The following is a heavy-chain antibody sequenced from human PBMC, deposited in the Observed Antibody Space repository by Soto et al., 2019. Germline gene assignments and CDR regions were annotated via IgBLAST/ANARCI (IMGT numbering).Heavy chain of an antibody. D-gene: IGHD3-22*01. J-gene: IGHJ5*02. CDR3: AWDGYYYESPFNPPWFDP. CDR2: ISSSGSYI. V-gene: IGHV3-21*01. Sequence: ESGGGLVKPGGSLRLSCAASGFIFSSYNMNWVRQAPGKGLEWVSSISSSGSYIHYADSVKGRFTISRDNAKNSLYLQMNSLRAEDTAVYYCAWDGYYYESPFNPPWFDPRGQGTLVTVSS. CDR1: GFIFSSYN.